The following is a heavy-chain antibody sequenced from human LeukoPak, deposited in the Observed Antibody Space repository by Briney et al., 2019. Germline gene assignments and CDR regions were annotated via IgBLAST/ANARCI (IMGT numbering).Heavy chain of an antibody. J-gene: IGHJ3*02. CDR3: ATGTVLRYFDWLLSSKTDAFDI. CDR2: IYYSGNT. D-gene: IGHD3-9*01. Sequence: SETLSLTCIISGASISSSAYYWGWIRQPPGKGLEWIGTIYYSGNTYYNPSLQSRVTISVDTSKNQFSLKLSSVTAADTAVYYCATGTVLRYFDWLLSSKTDAFDIWGQGTMVTVSS. V-gene: IGHV4-39*07. CDR1: GASISSSAYY.